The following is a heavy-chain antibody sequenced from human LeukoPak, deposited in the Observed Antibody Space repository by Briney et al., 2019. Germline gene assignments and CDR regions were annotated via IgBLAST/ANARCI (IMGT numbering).Heavy chain of an antibody. CDR1: GVTFSSYG. V-gene: IGHV3-30*02. D-gene: IGHD4-23*01. J-gene: IGHJ4*02. Sequence: PGGSLRLSCVASGVTFSSYGMHWVRQAPGKGLEWVAFIRYDGSNKYYADSVKGRFTISRDNSKNTLYLQMNSLRAEDTAVYYCAKDANYGGNSEYYFDYWGQGTLVTVSS. CDR2: IRYDGSNK. CDR3: AKDANYGGNSEYYFDY.